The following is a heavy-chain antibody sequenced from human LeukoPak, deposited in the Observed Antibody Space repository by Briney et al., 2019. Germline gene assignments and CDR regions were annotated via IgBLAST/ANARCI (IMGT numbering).Heavy chain of an antibody. J-gene: IGHJ5*02. CDR3: ARGQVPAARGYNWFDP. CDR2: INARGDT. V-gene: IGHV4-34*01. CDR1: GWSFNDYY. Sequence: SATLSLTCAVYGWSFNDYYWNWIRQHPGKGLEWIGEINARGDTNYNPSLKSRVNISVDTSKKQFSLRLTSMIAADTALYYCARGQVPAARGYNWFDPWGQGTLVTVSS. D-gene: IGHD2-2*01.